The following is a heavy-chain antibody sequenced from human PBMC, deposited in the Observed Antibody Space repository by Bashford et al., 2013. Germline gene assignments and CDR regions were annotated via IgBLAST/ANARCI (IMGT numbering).Heavy chain of an antibody. CDR2: MYFSGSV. CDR3: ASTEYSAYRRRHSFDS. Sequence: SETLSLTCTVSGASITSGAYSWSWIRQHPGKGLEWIGFMYFSGSVYYDPSLKSRATMSLDTSKNQFSLQLRSVTAADTAMYYCASTEYSAYRRRHSFDSWAREPWSPSPQ. D-gene: IGHD2/OR15-2a*01. CDR1: GASITSGAYS. J-gene: IGHJ4*02. V-gene: IGHV4-31*03.